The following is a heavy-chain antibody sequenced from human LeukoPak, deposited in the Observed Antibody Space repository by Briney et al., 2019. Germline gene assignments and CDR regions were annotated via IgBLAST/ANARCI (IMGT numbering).Heavy chain of an antibody. CDR1: GGSFSGYY. CDR3: ARGQAAAGY. Sequence: PSETLSLTCAVYGGSFSGYYWSWIRQPPGKGLEWIGEINHSGSTNYNPSLKSRVTISVDTSKNQFSLKLRSVTAADTAVYYCARGQAAAGYWGQGTQVTVSS. CDR2: INHSGST. J-gene: IGHJ4*02. V-gene: IGHV4-34*01. D-gene: IGHD6-13*01.